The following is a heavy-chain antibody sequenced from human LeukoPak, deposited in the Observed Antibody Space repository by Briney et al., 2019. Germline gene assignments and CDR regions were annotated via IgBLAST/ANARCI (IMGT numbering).Heavy chain of an antibody. CDR3: AKPHSSGWYLPPQYCFDY. CDR2: ISGSAGST. D-gene: IGHD6-19*01. J-gene: IGHJ4*02. V-gene: IGHV3-23*01. CDR1: GFTFSSYV. Sequence: GGSLRLSCAASGFTFSSYVMTWVRQAPGKGLEWVSIISGSAGSTYYADSMKGRFTISRDNSKNTLYLQMSSLRAEDTAVYYCAKPHSSGWYLPPQYCFDYWGQGTLVTVSS.